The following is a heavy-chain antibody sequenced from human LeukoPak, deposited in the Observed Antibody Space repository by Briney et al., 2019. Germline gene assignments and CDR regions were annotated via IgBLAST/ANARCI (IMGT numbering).Heavy chain of an antibody. D-gene: IGHD4-23*01. CDR1: GFTFSSYA. CDR2: ISGSGGST. J-gene: IGHJ4*02. Sequence: PGGSLRLSCAASGFTFSSYAMSWVRQAPGKGLEWVSTISGSGGSTYHADSVKGRFTISRDNSKNTVYVQMNSLRAEDTAVYYCAKDLAYGGHSDSFDFWGQGTLVTVSS. CDR3: AKDLAYGGHSDSFDF. V-gene: IGHV3-23*01.